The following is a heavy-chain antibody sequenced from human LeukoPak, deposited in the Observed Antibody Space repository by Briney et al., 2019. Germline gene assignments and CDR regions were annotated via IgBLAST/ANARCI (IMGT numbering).Heavy chain of an antibody. CDR3: ARGGIAARLRAFDI. D-gene: IGHD6-6*01. CDR2: IIPIFGTA. J-gene: IGHJ3*02. CDR1: GGTFSSYA. V-gene: IGHV1-69*05. Sequence: ASVKVSCKASGGTFSSYAISWVRQAPGQGLEWMGGIIPIFGTANYAQKFQGRVTITTDESTSTAYMELSSLRSEDTAVYYCARGGIAARLRAFDIWGQGTMVTVSS.